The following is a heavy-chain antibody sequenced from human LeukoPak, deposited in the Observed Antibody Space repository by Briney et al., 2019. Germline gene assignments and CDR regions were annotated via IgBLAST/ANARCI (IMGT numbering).Heavy chain of an antibody. CDR2: ISSSSSTI. V-gene: IGHV3-48*01. CDR3: ARVSQTPGGRGYFDY. CDR1: GFTFSSYT. D-gene: IGHD2-15*01. Sequence: PGGSLRLSCAASGFTFSSYTMNWVRQAPGKGLEWVSYISSSSSTIYYADSVKGRFTISRDNAKNSLYLQMNSLRAEDTAVYYCARVSQTPGGRGYFDYGGQGTLVTVSP. J-gene: IGHJ4*02.